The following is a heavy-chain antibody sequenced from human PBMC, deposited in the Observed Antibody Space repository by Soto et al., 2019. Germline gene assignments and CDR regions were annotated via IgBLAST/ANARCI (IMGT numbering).Heavy chain of an antibody. Sequence: GASVKVSCKASGYTFTGYYMHWVRQAPGQGLEWMGWINPNSGGTNYAQKFQGRVTMTRDTSISTAYMELSRLRSDDTAVYYCARDNANVDIVATITWVGYFDYWGQGTLVTVSS. CDR1: GYTFTGYY. CDR3: ARDNANVDIVATITWVGYFDY. J-gene: IGHJ4*02. D-gene: IGHD5-12*01. V-gene: IGHV1-2*02. CDR2: INPNSGGT.